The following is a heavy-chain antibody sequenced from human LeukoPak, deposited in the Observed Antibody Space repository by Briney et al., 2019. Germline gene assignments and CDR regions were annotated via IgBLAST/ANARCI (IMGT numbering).Heavy chain of an antibody. V-gene: IGHV3-33*06. CDR2: IWYGGSNK. Sequence: GRSLRLSCAASGFTFSSYGMHWVRQAPGKGLEWVAVIWYGGSNKYYADSVKGRFTISRDNSKNTLYLQMNSLRAEDTAVYYCAKDRVVLMVYAMEAVFDYWGQGTLVTVSS. D-gene: IGHD2-8*01. J-gene: IGHJ4*02. CDR1: GFTFSSYG. CDR3: AKDRVVLMVYAMEAVFDY.